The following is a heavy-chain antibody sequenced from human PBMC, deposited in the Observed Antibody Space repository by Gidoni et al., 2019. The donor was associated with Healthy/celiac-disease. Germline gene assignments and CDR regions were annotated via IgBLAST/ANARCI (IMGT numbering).Heavy chain of an antibody. Sequence: QVQLVQSGAEVKKPGASVKVSCTASGYTFTGYYMHWVRQAPGQVLEWMGWINPNSGGTNYAHKFQGRVTMTRDTSISTAYMELSRLRSDDTAVYYCARERVYVDTAMVKYGMDVWGQGTTVTVSS. D-gene: IGHD5-18*01. CDR3: ARERVYVDTAMVKYGMDV. J-gene: IGHJ6*02. CDR2: INPNSGGT. CDR1: GYTFTGYY. V-gene: IGHV1-2*07.